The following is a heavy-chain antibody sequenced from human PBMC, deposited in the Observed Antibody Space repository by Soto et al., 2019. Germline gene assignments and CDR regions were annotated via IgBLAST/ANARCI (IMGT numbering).Heavy chain of an antibody. CDR3: ATCQLGEYYYAMDM. D-gene: IGHD7-27*01. J-gene: IGHJ6*02. V-gene: IGHV4-4*02. CDR2: IYDSGNT. Sequence: QVQLQQSGPGLVKPLGTLSLTCGVSGDSITTYKWWTWVRQNPSRGLEWIGEIYDSGNTRYNPSLKSRVTISKDTSKNQLSLKLNFVTVTDTAVYYCATCQLGEYYYAMDMWGQGTTVTVSS. CDR1: GDSITTYKW.